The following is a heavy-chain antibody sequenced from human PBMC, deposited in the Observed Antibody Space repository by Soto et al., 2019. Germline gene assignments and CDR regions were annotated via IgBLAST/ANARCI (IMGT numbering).Heavy chain of an antibody. CDR1: GYSFTSYW. CDR2: IDPSDSYT. Sequence: GESLKISCKGSGYSFTSYWISWVGQMPGKGLEWMGRIDPSDSYTNYSPSFQGHVTISADKSISTAYLQWSSLKASDTAMYYCAIESYCGGDCYSYYYYGMDVWGQGTTVTVSS. V-gene: IGHV5-10-1*01. J-gene: IGHJ6*02. D-gene: IGHD2-21*02. CDR3: AIESYCGGDCYSYYYYGMDV.